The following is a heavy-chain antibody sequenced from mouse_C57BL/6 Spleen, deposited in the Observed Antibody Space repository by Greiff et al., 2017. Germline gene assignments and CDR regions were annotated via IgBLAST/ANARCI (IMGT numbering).Heavy chain of an antibody. CDR3: ARDRTGGSFDY. V-gene: IGHV5-4*01. J-gene: IGHJ2*01. Sequence: EVMLVESGGGLVKPGGSLKLSCAASGFTFSSYDMSWVRQTPEKRLEWVATISDGGSYTYYPDNVKGRFTISRDNAKNNLYLQMSHLKSEDTAMYYCARDRTGGSFDYWGQGTTLTVSS. D-gene: IGHD3-3*01. CDR2: ISDGGSYT. CDR1: GFTFSSYD.